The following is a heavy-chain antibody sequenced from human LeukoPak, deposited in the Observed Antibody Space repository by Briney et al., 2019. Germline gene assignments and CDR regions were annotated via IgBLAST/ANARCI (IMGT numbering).Heavy chain of an antibody. Sequence: GASVKVSCKASGYTFTSYYMHWVRQATGQGLEWMGWMNPNSGNTGYAQKFQGRVTITRNTSISTAYMELSSLRSEDTAVYYCARGTFKDGSRISLFYWGQGTLVTVSS. D-gene: IGHD2-15*01. V-gene: IGHV1-8*03. J-gene: IGHJ4*02. CDR1: GYTFTSYY. CDR2: MNPNSGNT. CDR3: ARGTFKDGSRISLFY.